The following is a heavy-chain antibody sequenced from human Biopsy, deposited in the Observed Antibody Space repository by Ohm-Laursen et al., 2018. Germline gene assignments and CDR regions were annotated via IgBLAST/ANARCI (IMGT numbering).Heavy chain of an antibody. CDR1: GFTFSSYG. J-gene: IGHJ6*02. CDR2: IWYDGSRK. D-gene: IGHD6-25*01. Sequence: SLRLSCAASGFTFSSYGMHWVRQAPGKGLEWVADIWYDGSRKYYADSVKGRFTISRDNSKNTLYLQMNSLRAEDTAVYYCARDGAAGYGLDVWGQGTTVTVSS. CDR3: ARDGAAGYGLDV. V-gene: IGHV3-33*01.